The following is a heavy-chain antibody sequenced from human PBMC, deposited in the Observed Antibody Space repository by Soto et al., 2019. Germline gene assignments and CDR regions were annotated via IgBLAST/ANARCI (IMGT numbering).Heavy chain of an antibody. D-gene: IGHD3-16*02. J-gene: IGHJ6*02. V-gene: IGHV1-46*01. CDR3: VKDGDRNSSASRGV. CDR2: INPSARST. Sequence: ASLKVSCKASRSTFPRHYMNWVQQHPGQGLEWMGIINPSARSTSYSKKFQGGVTMTRDTSTSKVYMDVRSLRSDDTALYFGVKDGDRNSSASRGVGGRGTGVTVAS. CDR1: RSTFPRHY.